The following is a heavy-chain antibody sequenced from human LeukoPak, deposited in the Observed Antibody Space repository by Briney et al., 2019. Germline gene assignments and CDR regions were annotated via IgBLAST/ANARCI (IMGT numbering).Heavy chain of an antibody. CDR1: GYTFTGYY. J-gene: IGHJ4*02. Sequence: ASVKVSCKASGYTFTGYYMHWVRQAPGQGLEWMGWINPNTAGTNYAQQFQGRVTMTRDTSISTAYMELSRLRSDDTAVYYCARGVEPHYYDSSGYYSYWGQGTLVTVSS. V-gene: IGHV1-2*02. D-gene: IGHD3-22*01. CDR3: ARGVEPHYYDSSGYYSY. CDR2: INPNTAGT.